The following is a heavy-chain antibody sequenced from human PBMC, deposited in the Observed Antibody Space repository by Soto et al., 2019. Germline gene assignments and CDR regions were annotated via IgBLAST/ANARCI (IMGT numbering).Heavy chain of an antibody. D-gene: IGHD2-8*01. V-gene: IGHV6-1*01. Sequence: SQTLSLTCAISGDSVSSNSAAWNWIRQSPSRGLEWLGRTYYRSKWYNDYAVSVKSRITINPDTSKNQFSLQLNSVTPEDAAVYYCARDCTNGVCYPSYHYGMDVWGQGTTVTVSS. CDR1: GDSVSSNSAA. J-gene: IGHJ6*02. CDR3: ARDCTNGVCYPSYHYGMDV. CDR2: TYYRSKWYN.